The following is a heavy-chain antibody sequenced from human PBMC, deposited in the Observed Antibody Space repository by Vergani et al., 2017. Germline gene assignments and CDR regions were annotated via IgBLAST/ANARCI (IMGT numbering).Heavy chain of an antibody. V-gene: IGHV4-34*01. J-gene: IGHJ6*02. CDR2: INHSGST. CDR1: GWTFSGYY. CDR3: VRAPHRYGMDV. Sequence: QVQLQQWGAGLLKPSETLSLTCAVYGWTFSGYYWSWIRQPPGKGLEWIGEINHSGSTNYNPSLKSRVTISLNTSKNQFSLKLRSVTAADTAVYYCVRAPHRYGMDVWGQGTTVTVSS.